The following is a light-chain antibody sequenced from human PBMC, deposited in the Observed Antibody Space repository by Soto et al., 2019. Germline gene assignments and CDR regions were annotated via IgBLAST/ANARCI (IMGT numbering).Light chain of an antibody. CDR1: QSVSSN. J-gene: IGKJ1*01. CDR3: QQYNNWPRWT. V-gene: IGKV3D-15*01. Sequence: EIVMTQSPATLSVSPGERATLSCRASQSVSSNLAWYQQKPGQAPRLLIYGASTRTTGIPARFSGSGSGTESTLTISSLQSEDFAVYYCQQYNNWPRWTLGQGTKVEIK. CDR2: GAS.